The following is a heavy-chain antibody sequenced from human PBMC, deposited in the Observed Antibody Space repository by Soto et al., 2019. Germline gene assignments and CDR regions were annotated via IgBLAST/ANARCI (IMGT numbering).Heavy chain of an antibody. CDR1: GFSFNIYA. V-gene: IGHV3-23*01. CDR3: AKAPTYDYYYYMDV. J-gene: IGHJ6*03. Sequence: EVHLLESGGGLVQPGGSLRLSCAASGFSFNIYAMKWVRQAPGKGLECVSAISAGGGNTYYADSVKGRFTISRDNSKNTLYLQMNNLRADDTAVYYCAKAPTYDYYYYMDVWGKGTTVTVSS. CDR2: ISAGGGNT.